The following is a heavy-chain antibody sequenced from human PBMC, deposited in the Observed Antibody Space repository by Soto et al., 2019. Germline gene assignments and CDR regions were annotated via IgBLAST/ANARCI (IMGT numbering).Heavy chain of an antibody. Sequence: GESLKISGEGSGYTVTNYWIGWVRQMPGKGLEWMGIIYPGDSDTTYSPSFQGQVTMSADKSISTAYLQWSSLEASDTAIYYCARLLYCNGTDCSDFYYRAQRTPVPVS. J-gene: IGHJ4*02. CDR3: ARLLYCNGTDCSDFYY. CDR1: GYTVTNYW. V-gene: IGHV5-51*01. CDR2: IYPGDSDT. D-gene: IGHD2-15*01.